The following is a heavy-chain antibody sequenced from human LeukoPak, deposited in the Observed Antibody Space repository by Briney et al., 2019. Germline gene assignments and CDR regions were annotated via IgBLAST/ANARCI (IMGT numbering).Heavy chain of an antibody. CDR1: VYTFRNYY. J-gene: IGHJ6*03. D-gene: IGHD1-26*01. Sequence: GGSLRLSCAASVYTFRNYYMSWIRQAPGKGLEWVSYISSSGSTIYYADSVKGRFTISRDNAKNSLYLQMNSLRAEDTAVYYWARNGIGGIYYYYYMDVWGKGTTVTVSS. CDR3: ARNGIGGIYYYYYMDV. V-gene: IGHV3-11*01. CDR2: ISSSGSTI.